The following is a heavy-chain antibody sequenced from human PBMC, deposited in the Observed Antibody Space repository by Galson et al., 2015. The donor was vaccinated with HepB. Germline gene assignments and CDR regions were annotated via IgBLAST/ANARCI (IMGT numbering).Heavy chain of an antibody. CDR3: AKGGHDDYGGG. Sequence: SLRLSCAASGFTFSSYAMNWVRLAPGRGLESVSGISGDGQITLYADSVKGRFTVSRDNSKDTLYLQLSSLRAEDTAVYYCAKGGHDDYGGGWGQGALVTVSS. J-gene: IGHJ4*02. D-gene: IGHD4-17*01. V-gene: IGHV3-23*01. CDR1: GFTFSSYA. CDR2: ISGDGQIT.